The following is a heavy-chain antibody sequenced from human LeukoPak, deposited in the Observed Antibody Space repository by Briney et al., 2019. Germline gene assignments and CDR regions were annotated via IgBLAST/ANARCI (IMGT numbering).Heavy chain of an antibody. V-gene: IGHV4-34*01. J-gene: IGHJ4*02. CDR3: ARTRPGYCSGGSCYGLDY. CDR2: INHSGST. D-gene: IGHD2-15*01. CDR1: GGAFSGYY. Sequence: PSETLSLTCAGYGGAFSGYYWGWIRQPPGKGLEWIGGINHSGSTNYNPSLKSRVTISVDTSKDQFSLKLSSVTAADTAVYYCARTRPGYCSGGSCYGLDYWGQGTLVTVPS.